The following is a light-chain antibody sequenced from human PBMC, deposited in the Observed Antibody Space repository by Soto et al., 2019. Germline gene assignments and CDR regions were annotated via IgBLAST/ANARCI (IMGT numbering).Light chain of an antibody. CDR2: SAS. Sequence: QMTHSPSSLSASVGGRRTITCRASQDIGSGLGWYQQEPVKAPNPLIYSASNLRRGVPSRFSGSASGTDFTLTISSLQNEDVATYYCLQDNNYTWTFGQGTKVDI. CDR1: QDIGSG. V-gene: IGKV1-6*01. CDR3: LQDNNYTWT. J-gene: IGKJ1*01.